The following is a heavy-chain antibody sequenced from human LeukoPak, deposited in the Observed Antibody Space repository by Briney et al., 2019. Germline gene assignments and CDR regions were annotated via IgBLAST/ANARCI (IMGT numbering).Heavy chain of an antibody. Sequence: SVKVSCKASGGTFSSYAISWVRQAPGQGLEWMGGIIPIFGTANYAQKLQGRVTMTTDTSTSTAYMELRSLRSDDTAVYYCARARAVAPDSWFDPWGQGTLVTVSS. V-gene: IGHV1-69*05. D-gene: IGHD5-12*01. J-gene: IGHJ5*02. CDR3: ARARAVAPDSWFDP. CDR1: GGTFSSYA. CDR2: IIPIFGTA.